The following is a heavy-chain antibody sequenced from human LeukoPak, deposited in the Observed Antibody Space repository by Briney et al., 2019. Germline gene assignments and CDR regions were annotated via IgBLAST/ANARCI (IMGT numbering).Heavy chain of an antibody. CDR2: INHSGST. J-gene: IGHJ4*02. Sequence: LTCAVYGGSFSGYYWSWIRQPPGKGLEWIGEINHSGSTNYNPSLKRRVTISVDTSKKQFSLKLSSVTAADTAVYYCARLKRRGTYYYDSSGYSYFDYWGQGTLVTVSS. D-gene: IGHD3-22*01. V-gene: IGHV4-34*01. CDR3: ARLKRRGTYYYDSSGYSYFDY. CDR1: GGSFSGYY.